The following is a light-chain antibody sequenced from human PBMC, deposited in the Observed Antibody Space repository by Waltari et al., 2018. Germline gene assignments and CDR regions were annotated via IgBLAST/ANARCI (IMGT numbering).Light chain of an antibody. CDR3: LQHKTFPVS. CDR1: QDINNY. V-gene: IGKV1-17*03. J-gene: IGKJ4*01. CDR2: DAF. Sequence: DIQVTQSPSAISASVGDRITITCRASQDINNYLAWFQPRPGEGPKRLIYDAFTLASGVPSRFSGSRLETEFTLTISSLQPEDFATYYCLQHKTFPVSFGGGTTVERK.